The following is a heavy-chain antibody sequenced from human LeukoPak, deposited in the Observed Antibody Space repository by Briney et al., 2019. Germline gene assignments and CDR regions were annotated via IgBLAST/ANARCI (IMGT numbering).Heavy chain of an antibody. J-gene: IGHJ2*01. CDR1: GFTVSSNY. D-gene: IGHD2-15*01. CDR2: IYNGGDT. V-gene: IGHV3-53*01. CDR3: ARSWPGDGCSWYFDL. Sequence: PGGSLRLSCAASGFTVSSNYMSWVRQAPGKGLEWVSVIYNGGDTYYADSVKGRFTISRDNSKNTLYLQMNSLRAEDTAVYYCARSWPGDGCSWYFDLWGRGTLVTVPS.